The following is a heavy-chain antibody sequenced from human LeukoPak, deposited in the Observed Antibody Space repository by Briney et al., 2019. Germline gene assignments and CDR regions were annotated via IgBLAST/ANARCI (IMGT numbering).Heavy chain of an antibody. J-gene: IGHJ4*02. CDR1: GGTFSSYA. D-gene: IGHD6-6*01. CDR3: ARVEVYSSSTGDY. V-gene: IGHV1-69*13. Sequence: ASVKVSCKASGGTFSSYAISWVRQAPGQGLEWMGGIIPIFGTANYAQKFQGRVTITADESTSTAYMELSSLRSEDTAVYYCARVEVYSSSTGDYWGQGTLVTVSS. CDR2: IIPIFGTA.